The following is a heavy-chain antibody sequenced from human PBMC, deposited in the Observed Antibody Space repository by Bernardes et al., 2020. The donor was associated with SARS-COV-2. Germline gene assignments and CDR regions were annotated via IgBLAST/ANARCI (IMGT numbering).Heavy chain of an antibody. CDR1: GCSFRSGGNY. CDR3: ARGFGITMIVVVMGAFDI. CDR2: IYYSGST. Sequence: SATLGLTCTVSGCSFRSGGNYWSWIRQHPGKGLEWIMYIYYSGSTYYNPSLKSRVTISVDTSKNQFSLKLSSVTAADTAVYYCARGFGITMIVVVMGAFDIWGQGTMVTGSS. J-gene: IGHJ3*02. V-gene: IGHV4-31*03. D-gene: IGHD3-22*01.